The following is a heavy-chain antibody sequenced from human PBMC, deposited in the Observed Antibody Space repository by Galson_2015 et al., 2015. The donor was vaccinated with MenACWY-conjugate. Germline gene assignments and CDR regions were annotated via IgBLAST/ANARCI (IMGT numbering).Heavy chain of an antibody. V-gene: IGHV3-30*18. CDR2: ISHDGTVK. CDR1: GFTFSGYG. J-gene: IGHJ4*02. D-gene: IGHD5-24*01. Sequence: SLRLSCAASGFTFSGYGMQWVRQAPGKGLEWVAVISHDGTVKYYADSVKGHFTISRDNSKNTLYLQMNSLRAEDTAIYYCVKDKVPMARNRRDEYWGQGTLVTVSS. CDR3: VKDKVPMARNRRDEY.